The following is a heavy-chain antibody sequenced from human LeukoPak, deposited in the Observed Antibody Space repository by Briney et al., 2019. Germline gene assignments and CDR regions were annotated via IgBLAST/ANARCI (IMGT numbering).Heavy chain of an antibody. CDR1: GGSFSGYY. D-gene: IGHD6-6*01. J-gene: IGHJ4*02. CDR2: INHSGST. CDR3: ARGLIKYSSSYGY. Sequence: PSETLSLTCAVYGGSFSGYYWSWIRQPPRKGLEWIREINHSGSTNDNPSLKSRFTISVDTSKNQFSLKLSSVTAADTAVSYCARGLIKYSSSYGYWGQGTLVTVSS. V-gene: IGHV4-34*01.